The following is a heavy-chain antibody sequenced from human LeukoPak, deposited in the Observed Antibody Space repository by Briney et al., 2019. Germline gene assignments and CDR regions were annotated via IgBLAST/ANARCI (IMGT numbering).Heavy chain of an antibody. D-gene: IGHD3-22*01. CDR2: INHSGST. CDR1: GVSFSGYY. J-gene: IGHJ4*02. V-gene: IGHV4-34*01. CDR3: ARTQGYYDSSGYYYFDY. Sequence: SETLSLTCAVYGVSFSGYYWSWIRQPPGKGLEWIGEINHSGSTNYNPSLKSRVTISVDTSKNQFSLKLSSVTAADTAVYYCARTQGYYDSSGYYYFDYWGQGTLVTVSS.